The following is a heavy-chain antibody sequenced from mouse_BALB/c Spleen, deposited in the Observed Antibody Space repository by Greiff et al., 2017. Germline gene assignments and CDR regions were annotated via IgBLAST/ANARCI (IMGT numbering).Heavy chain of an antibody. CDR3: ARGDYGYVGAMDY. D-gene: IGHD1-2*01. V-gene: IGHV1-14*01. Sequence: EVKLVESGPELVKPGASVKMSCKASGYTFTSYVMHWVKQKPGQGLEWIGYINPYNDGTKYNEKFKGKATLTSDKSSSTAYMELSSLTSEDSAVYYCARGDYGYVGAMDYWGQGTSVTVSS. CDR1: GYTFTSYV. CDR2: INPYNDGT. J-gene: IGHJ4*01.